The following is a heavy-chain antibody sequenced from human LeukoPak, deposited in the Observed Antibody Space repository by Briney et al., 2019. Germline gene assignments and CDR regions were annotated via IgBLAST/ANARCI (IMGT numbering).Heavy chain of an antibody. CDR2: IRYDGSRK. D-gene: IGHD3-22*01. J-gene: IGHJ4*02. Sequence: GGSLRLSCAASGFTFSNYAMHWVCQAPGKGLEWVAYIRYDGSRKYYADSVNGRFTISRDNSKNTLYLQVHSLRGEDTAVYYCATETPDTSGSKLDYWGQGTLVTVSS. CDR1: GFTFSNYA. CDR3: ATETPDTSGSKLDY. V-gene: IGHV3-30*02.